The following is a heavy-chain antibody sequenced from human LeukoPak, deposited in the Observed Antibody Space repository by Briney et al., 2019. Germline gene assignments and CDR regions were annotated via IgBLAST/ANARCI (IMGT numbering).Heavy chain of an antibody. CDR1: GFTFSTYW. J-gene: IGHJ1*01. Sequence: PGGSLRLSCAASGFTFSTYWMHWVRQAPGKGLVWVSRISRDETTKTYADSVKGRFTISRDNAKNTLYLQMNSLGVEDTAVYYCARGTDDQWLANFQHWGQGTLVTVSS. CDR3: ARGTDDQWLANFQH. CDR2: ISRDETTK. D-gene: IGHD6-19*01. V-gene: IGHV3-74*01.